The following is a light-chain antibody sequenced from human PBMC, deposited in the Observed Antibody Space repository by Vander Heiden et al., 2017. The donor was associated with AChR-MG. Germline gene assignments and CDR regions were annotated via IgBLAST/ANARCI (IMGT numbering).Light chain of an antibody. CDR3: QQANSFPPLT. J-gene: IGKJ4*01. CDR2: AAS. V-gene: IGKV1-12*01. Sequence: DIPMTQSPSSVSASVGDRVTIPCRASQSMSSWLAWYQQKPGKAPKRLIYAASSLQSGVPSKFSGSGSGTDFALTISILQPEDFATYYCQQANSFPPLTFGGGTKVEIK. CDR1: QSMSSW.